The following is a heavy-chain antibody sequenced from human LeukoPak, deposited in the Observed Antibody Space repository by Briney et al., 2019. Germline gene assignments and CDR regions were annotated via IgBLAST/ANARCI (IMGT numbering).Heavy chain of an antibody. V-gene: IGHV3-23*01. CDR1: GFTFSSYA. J-gene: IGHJ4*02. D-gene: IGHD2-2*02. CDR2: ISGSGGST. CDR3: ASHIVVVPAAIRN. Sequence: PGGSLRLSRAASGFTFSSYAMSWVRQAPGKGLEWVSAISGSGGSTYYADSVKGRFTISRDNSKNTLYLQMNNLRAEDTAVYYCASHIVVVPAAIRNLGQGTLVTVSS.